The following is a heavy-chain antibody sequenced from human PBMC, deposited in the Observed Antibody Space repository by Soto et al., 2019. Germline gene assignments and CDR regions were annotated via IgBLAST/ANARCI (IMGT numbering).Heavy chain of an antibody. V-gene: IGHV3-11*01. CDR2: ISPGGDII. CDR1: GFSLRDYY. CDR3: TRDPRMTDF. Sequence: GGSLRLSCAASGFSLRDYYMTWIRQAPGKGLELLSYISPGGDIIKYADPVKGRFIISRDNAKNSLYLHMNSLRAEDTAVYYCTRDPRMTDFWGQGTLVTVSS. J-gene: IGHJ4*02.